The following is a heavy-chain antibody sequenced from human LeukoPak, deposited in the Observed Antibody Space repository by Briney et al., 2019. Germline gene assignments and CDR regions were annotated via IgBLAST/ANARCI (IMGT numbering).Heavy chain of an antibody. J-gene: IGHJ6*03. D-gene: IGHD3-10*01. CDR1: GGSFSGYY. CDR2: INDIGHT. CDR3: ARLGSVGYYNYQYMDI. V-gene: IGHV4-34*01. Sequence: SETLSLTCAVYGGSFSGYYWSWIRQPPGKGLEGIGEINDIGHTNYAPSPRSRVTLSVDTSKNQSSLSLTSATAADTAVYFCARLGSVGYYNYQYMDIWGNGTTVTVSS.